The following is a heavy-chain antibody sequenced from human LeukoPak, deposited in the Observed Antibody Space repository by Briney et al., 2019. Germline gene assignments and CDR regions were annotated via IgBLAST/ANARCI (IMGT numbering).Heavy chain of an antibody. CDR1: GFTFSNFW. Sequence: GGSLRLSCEASGFTFSNFWMHWVRQVPGKGLLWVSRINGDGSSTTYADPVKGRFTISRDDAKNTLYLQMNSLRVEDTAVYYCARGSDIAAAVKIYGSEFWGQGTLVTVSS. CDR2: INGDGSST. V-gene: IGHV3-74*01. D-gene: IGHD6-13*01. CDR3: ARGSDIAAAVKIYGSEF. J-gene: IGHJ4*02.